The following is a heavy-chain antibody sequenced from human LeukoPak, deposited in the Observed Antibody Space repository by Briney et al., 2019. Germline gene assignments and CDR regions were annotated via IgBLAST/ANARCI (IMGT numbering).Heavy chain of an antibody. CDR3: ARKGIAVAEDGVDV. CDR2: INHSGGT. Sequence: SETLSLTCAVYGGSFSGYYWSWIRQPPGKGLEWIGEINHSGGTNYNPSLKSRVTISVDTSKNQFSLKLSSVTAADTAVYYCARKGIAVAEDGVDVWGQGTTVTVSS. V-gene: IGHV4-34*01. CDR1: GGSFSGYY. D-gene: IGHD6-19*01. J-gene: IGHJ6*02.